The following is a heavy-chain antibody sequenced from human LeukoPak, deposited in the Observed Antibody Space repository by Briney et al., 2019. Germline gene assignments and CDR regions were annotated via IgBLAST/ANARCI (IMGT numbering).Heavy chain of an antibody. CDR1: GFTFSSYA. D-gene: IGHD6-19*01. CDR2: ISYDGSNK. J-gene: IGHJ5*02. V-gene: IGHV3-30-3*01. Sequence: GGSLRLSCAASGFTFSSYAMHWVRQAPGKGLEWVAVISYDGSNKYYADSVKGRFTISRDNSKNTLYLQMNSLRAEDTAVYYCARDPRLGSGWVKWLDPWGQGTLVTVSS. CDR3: ARDPRLGSGWVKWLDP.